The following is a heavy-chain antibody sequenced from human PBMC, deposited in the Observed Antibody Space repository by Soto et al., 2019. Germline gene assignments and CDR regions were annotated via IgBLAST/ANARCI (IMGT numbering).Heavy chain of an antibody. CDR1: GYTFTSYA. CDR3: ARARGVVPAAISYWFDP. J-gene: IGHJ5*02. Sequence: ASGKVSCKASGYTFTSYAMHWVRQAPGQRLEWMGWINAGNGNTKYSQKFQGRVTITRDTSASTAYMELSSLRSEDTAVYYCARARGVVPAAISYWFDPWGQGTLVTVSS. V-gene: IGHV1-3*01. CDR2: INAGNGNT. D-gene: IGHD2-2*02.